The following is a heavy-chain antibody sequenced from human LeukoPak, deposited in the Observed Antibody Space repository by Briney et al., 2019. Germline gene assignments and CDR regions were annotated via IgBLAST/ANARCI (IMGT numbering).Heavy chain of an antibody. CDR3: AIPSGYSYGPYFQH. CDR2: INHSGSN. V-gene: IGHV4-34*01. J-gene: IGHJ1*01. D-gene: IGHD5-18*01. Sequence: KPSETLSLTCAVYGASFSGYYWSWIRQPPGKGLEWIGEINHSGSNNYNPSLKTRVTISVDTSKNKFSLKLSSVTASDTAVCYCAIPSGYSYGPYFQHWGQGTLVTVSS. CDR1: GASFSGYY.